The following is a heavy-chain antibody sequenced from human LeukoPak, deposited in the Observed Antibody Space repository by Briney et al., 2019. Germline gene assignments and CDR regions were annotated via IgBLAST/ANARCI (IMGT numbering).Heavy chain of an antibody. Sequence: SETLSLTCTVSGGSISSSSYYWGWIRQPPGKGLEWIGYIYYSGSTNYNPSLKSRVTISVDTSKNQFSLKLSSVTAADTAVYYCARGGILRYYYMDVWGKGTTVTVSS. D-gene: IGHD1-26*01. V-gene: IGHV4-61*05. CDR1: GGSISSSSYY. CDR3: ARGGILRYYYMDV. J-gene: IGHJ6*03. CDR2: IYYSGST.